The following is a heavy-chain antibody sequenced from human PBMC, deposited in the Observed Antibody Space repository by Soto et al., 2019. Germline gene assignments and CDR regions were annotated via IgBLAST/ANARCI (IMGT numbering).Heavy chain of an antibody. D-gene: IGHD6-19*01. CDR2: ISGSGGST. CDR1: GFTFSSYA. J-gene: IGHJ5*02. Sequence: EVQLLESGGGLVQPGGSLRLSCAASGFTFSSYAMSWVRQAPGKGLEWVSAISGSGGSTYYADSVKGRFTISRDNSKNTLYLQMNSLRAEDTAVYYCAKDLKGQSSGWYGNWFDPWGQGTLVTVSS. CDR3: AKDLKGQSSGWYGNWFDP. V-gene: IGHV3-23*01.